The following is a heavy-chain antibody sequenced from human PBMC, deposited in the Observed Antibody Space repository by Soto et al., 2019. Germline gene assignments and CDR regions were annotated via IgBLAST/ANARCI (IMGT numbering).Heavy chain of an antibody. V-gene: IGHV3-15*07. CDR2: IKTNAEGGTA. CDR1: GFTFTTTW. J-gene: IGHJ4*02. CDR3: TTVRTY. Sequence: CVASGFTFTTTWMNRVRQAPGKGPEWVGRIKTNAEGGTAEYAAPVKGRFTISRDDSKNTVSLQMNGLKTEDTAIYYCTTVRTYWGQGTQVTVSS.